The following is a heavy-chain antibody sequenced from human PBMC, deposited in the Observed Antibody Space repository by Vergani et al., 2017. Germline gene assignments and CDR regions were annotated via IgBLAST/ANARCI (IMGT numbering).Heavy chain of an antibody. D-gene: IGHD3-22*01. CDR2: FHPEHGEV. CDR3: AIVTDYYDSSGYHLDY. Sequence: QVQLVQYGSEVRKTGASVKVSCQVSGNSLPELTIHWGRQAPGKGLEWMGGFHPEHGEVTFAHHIQGGVTMTEVRFTDTADMVLRSWRPEATALCYWAIVTDYYDSSGYHLDYWVDGTPANVSS. CDR1: GNSLPELT. V-gene: IGHV1-24*01. J-gene: IGHJ4*01.